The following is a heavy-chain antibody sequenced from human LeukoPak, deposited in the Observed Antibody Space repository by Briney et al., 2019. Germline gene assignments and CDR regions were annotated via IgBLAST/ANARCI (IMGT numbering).Heavy chain of an antibody. J-gene: IGHJ5*02. CDR1: GFTFITYG. V-gene: IGHV3-30*02. Sequence: GGSLRLSCAASGFTFITYGMHWVRQAPGKGLNWVAFIRSDGSNKYYADSVKGRFTISRDNSKNTLYLQMNSLRAEDTAVYYCARARKSGGITMLRGVKDRGWFDPWGQGTLVTVPS. CDR3: ARARKSGGITMLRGVKDRGWFDP. D-gene: IGHD3-10*01. CDR2: IRSDGSNK.